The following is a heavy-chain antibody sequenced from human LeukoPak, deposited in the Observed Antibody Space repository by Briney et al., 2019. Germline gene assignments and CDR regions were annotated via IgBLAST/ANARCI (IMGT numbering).Heavy chain of an antibody. CDR1: GFTFNTYS. Sequence: GGSLRLSCAASGFTFNTYSMNWVRQAPGKGLEWVAVISYDGSNKYYADSVKGRFTISRDNSKNTLYLQMNSLRAEDTAVYYCARDLGSGWYVLDVWGKGTTVTVSS. V-gene: IGHV3-30*03. CDR3: ARDLGSGWYVLDV. D-gene: IGHD6-19*01. CDR2: ISYDGSNK. J-gene: IGHJ6*04.